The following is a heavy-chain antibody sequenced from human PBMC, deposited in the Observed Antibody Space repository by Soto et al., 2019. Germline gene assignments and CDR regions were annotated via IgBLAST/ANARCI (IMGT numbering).Heavy chain of an antibody. Sequence: ASVKVSCKASGYTFGHFYITWVRQAPGQGLEWMGAISPHNRNTNYAEKFRGRVTMTTDTSTTTAYMELRSLRSDDTAVYYCARDEGGYDILTGYYKAHHFDQWGQGALVTVSS. CDR3: ARDEGGYDILTGYYKAHHFDQ. CDR1: GYTFGHFY. CDR2: ISPHNRNT. J-gene: IGHJ4*02. V-gene: IGHV1-18*01. D-gene: IGHD3-9*01.